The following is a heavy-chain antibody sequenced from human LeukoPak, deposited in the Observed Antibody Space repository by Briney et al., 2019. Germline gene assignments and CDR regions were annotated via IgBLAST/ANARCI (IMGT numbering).Heavy chain of an antibody. V-gene: IGHV3-30*04. CDR3: ARDRHEVRGVSPYYYGMDV. D-gene: IGHD3-10*01. CDR1: GFTFSSYA. Sequence: GGSLRLSCAASGFTFSSYAMHWVRQAPGKGLEWVAVISYDGSNKYYADSVKGRFTISRDNSKNTLYLQVNSLRAEDTAVYYCARDRHEVRGVSPYYYGMDVWGQGTTVTVSS. J-gene: IGHJ6*02. CDR2: ISYDGSNK.